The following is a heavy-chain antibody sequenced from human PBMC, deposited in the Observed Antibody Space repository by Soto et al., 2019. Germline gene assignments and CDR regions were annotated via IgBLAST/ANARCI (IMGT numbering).Heavy chain of an antibody. CDR3: ARVGGINWFDP. Sequence: SETLSVTCTVSGGSISSGGYYWSWIRQHPGKGLEWIGYIYYSGSTYYNPSLKSRVTISVDTSKNQFSLKLSSVTAADTAVYYCARVGGINWFDPWGQGTLVTVSS. J-gene: IGHJ5*02. CDR2: IYYSGST. D-gene: IGHD3-16*01. V-gene: IGHV4-31*03. CDR1: GGSISSGGYY.